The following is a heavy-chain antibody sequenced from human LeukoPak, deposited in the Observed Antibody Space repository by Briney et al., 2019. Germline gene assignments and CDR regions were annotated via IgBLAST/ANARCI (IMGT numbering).Heavy chain of an antibody. CDR1: GGSVSSGSHY. CDR2: IYYSGST. CDR3: ARLSGGNPDY. J-gene: IGHJ4*02. D-gene: IGHD4-23*01. Sequence: SETLSLTCTVSGGSVSSGSHYWSWIRQPPGKGLEWIGYIYYSGSTNYNPSLKSRVTISVVTSKNQFSLKLSSVTAADTAVYYCARLSGGNPDYWGQGTLVTVSS. V-gene: IGHV4-61*01.